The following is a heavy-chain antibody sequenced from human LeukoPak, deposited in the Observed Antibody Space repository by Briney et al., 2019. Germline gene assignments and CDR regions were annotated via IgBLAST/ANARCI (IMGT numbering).Heavy chain of an antibody. CDR3: VRDEEHNSGWHGPIFEK. CDR1: GGSISSGSYY. CDR2: IYTSGST. D-gene: IGHD6-25*01. Sequence: PSQTLSLTCTVSGGSISSGSYYWSWIRQPAGKGLEWIGRIYTSGSTNYNPSLKSRVTISVDTSKNQFSLKLSSVTAADTAVYYCVRDEEHNSGWHGPIFEKWGQGVLVIVSS. V-gene: IGHV4-61*02. J-gene: IGHJ4*02.